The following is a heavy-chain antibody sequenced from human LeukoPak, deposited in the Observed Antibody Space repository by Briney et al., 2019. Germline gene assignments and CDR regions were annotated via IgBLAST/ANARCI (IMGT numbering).Heavy chain of an antibody. CDR2: VYYSGTT. Sequence: SESLSLTCTVSGGSISPFYRSWIRQPPGKGLEWIGYVYYSGTTNYNSSLKSRVTISVDTSKNQFSLKLNSVTAADTAVYYCATHSSPKGGVFDIWGQGTMVTVSS. CDR3: ATHSSPKGGVFDI. J-gene: IGHJ3*02. D-gene: IGHD2-8*02. CDR1: GGSISPFY. V-gene: IGHV4-59*01.